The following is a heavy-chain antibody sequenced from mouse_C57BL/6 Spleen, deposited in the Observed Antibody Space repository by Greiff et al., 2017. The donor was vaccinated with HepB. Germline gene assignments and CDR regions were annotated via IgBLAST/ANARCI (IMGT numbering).Heavy chain of an antibody. J-gene: IGHJ2*01. Sequence: QVQLKESGPELVKPGASVKISCKASGYAFSSSWMNWVKQRPGKGLEWIGRIYPGDGDTNYNGKFKGKATLTADKSSSTAYMQLSLTSEDSAVYFCARRTVVDPHFDYWGQGTTLTVSS. D-gene: IGHD1-1*01. V-gene: IGHV1-82*01. CDR3: ARRTVVDPHFDY. CDR1: GYAFSSSW. CDR2: IYPGDGDT.